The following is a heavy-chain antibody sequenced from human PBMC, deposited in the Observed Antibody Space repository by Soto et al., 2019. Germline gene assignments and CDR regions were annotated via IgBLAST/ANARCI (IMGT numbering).Heavy chain of an antibody. CDR1: GFTFSSYS. CDR2: ISSSSSYI. CDR3: ARGASWYEVLEYYFDY. V-gene: IGHV3-21*01. D-gene: IGHD6-13*01. Sequence: EVQLVESGGGLVKPGGSLRLSCAASGFTFSSYSMNWVRQAPGKGLEWVSSISSSSSYIYYADSVKGRFTISRDNAKNSLYLQMNSLRAEDTAVYYCARGASWYEVLEYYFDYWGQGTLVTVSS. J-gene: IGHJ4*02.